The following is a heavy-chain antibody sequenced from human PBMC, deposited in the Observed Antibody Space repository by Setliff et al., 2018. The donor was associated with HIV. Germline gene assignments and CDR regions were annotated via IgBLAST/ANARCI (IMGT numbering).Heavy chain of an antibody. J-gene: IGHJ6*03. Sequence: LRLSCAASGFTFSDHYMDWVRQAPGKGLEWVGRSRNKANSYTTEYAASVKGRFTISRDDSKNSLYLQMNSLKTEDTAVYYCTRGRLLWSGSYYYYYMDVWGKGTTVTVSS. CDR3: TRGRLLWSGSYYYYYMDV. V-gene: IGHV3-72*01. D-gene: IGHD3-10*01. CDR2: SRNKANSYTT. CDR1: GFTFSDHY.